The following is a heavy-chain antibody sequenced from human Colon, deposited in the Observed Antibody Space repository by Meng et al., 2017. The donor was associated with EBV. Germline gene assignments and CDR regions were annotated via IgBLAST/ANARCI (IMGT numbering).Heavy chain of an antibody. D-gene: IGHD4-23*01. J-gene: IGHJ4*02. CDR2: QCHADDT. Sequence: QLQLGESGLGLVKPSETLPLTCPVSGGHISRTGTCGGWIRQPPGKGLEWIGSQCHADDTYYNPSLMGRVTISVDTSKNQVSLKLTSVTAADTSIYYCARHTFSGNPGGIDSWGQGILVTVSS. CDR1: GGHISRTGTC. CDR3: ARHTFSGNPGGIDS. V-gene: IGHV4-39*01.